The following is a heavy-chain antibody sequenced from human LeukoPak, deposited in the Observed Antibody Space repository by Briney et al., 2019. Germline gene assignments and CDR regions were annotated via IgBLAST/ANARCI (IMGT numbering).Heavy chain of an antibody. CDR1: GFTFDDYA. D-gene: IGHD3-10*01. V-gene: IGHV3-9*01. CDR3: AKGYYYGSGSYAFDP. CDR2: ISWNSGSI. Sequence: GGSLRLSCAASGFTFDDYAMHWVRQAPGKGLEWVSGISWNSGSIGCADSVKGRFTISRDNAKNSLYLQMNSLRAEDTALYYCAKGYYYGSGSYAFDPWGQGTLVTVSS. J-gene: IGHJ5*02.